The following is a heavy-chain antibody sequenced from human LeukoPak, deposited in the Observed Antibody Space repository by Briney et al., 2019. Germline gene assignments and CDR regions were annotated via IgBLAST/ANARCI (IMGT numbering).Heavy chain of an antibody. D-gene: IGHD6-19*01. CDR1: GFTFSSYG. CDR3: AKDWLHGGSYPKDAFDI. J-gene: IGHJ3*02. Sequence: GGSLRLSCAASGFTFSSYGMHWVRQAPGKGLEWVAVISYDGSNKYYADSVKGRFTISRDNSKNTLYLQMNSLRAEDTAVYYCAKDWLHGGSYPKDAFDIWGQGTMVTVSS. CDR2: ISYDGSNK. V-gene: IGHV3-30*18.